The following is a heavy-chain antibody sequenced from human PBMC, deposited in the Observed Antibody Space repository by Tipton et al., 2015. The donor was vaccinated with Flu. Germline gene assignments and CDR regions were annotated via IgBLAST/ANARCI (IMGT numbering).Heavy chain of an antibody. J-gene: IGHJ3*02. CDR3: ARVSSKSAFDWLGGWNDAFDI. D-gene: IGHD3-9*01. CDR2: ISSSGSTI. V-gene: IGHV3-48*03. Sequence: GSLRLSCAASGFTFSSYEMNWVRQAPGKGLECVSYISSSGSTIYYADSVKGRFTISRDNAKNSLYLQMNSLRAEDTAVYYCARVSSKSAFDWLGGWNDAFDIWGQGTMVTVSS. CDR1: GFTFSSYE.